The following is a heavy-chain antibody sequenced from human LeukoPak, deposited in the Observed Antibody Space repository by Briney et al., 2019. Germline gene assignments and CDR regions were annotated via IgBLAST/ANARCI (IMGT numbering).Heavy chain of an antibody. J-gene: IGHJ5*02. CDR2: IIPIFGTA. D-gene: IGHD3-3*01. CDR3: ARSSAGGRITIFGVVMDTPFDP. V-gene: IGHV1-69*05. Sequence: SAKVSCKASGGTFSSYAISWVRQAPGQGLEWMGGIIPIFGTANYAQKFQGRVTITTDESTSTAYMELSSLRSEDTAVYYCARSSAGGRITIFGVVMDTPFDPWGQGTLVTVSS. CDR1: GGTFSSYA.